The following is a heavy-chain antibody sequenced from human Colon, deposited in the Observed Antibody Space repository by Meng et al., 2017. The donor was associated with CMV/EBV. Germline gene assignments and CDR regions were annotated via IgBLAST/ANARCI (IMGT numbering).Heavy chain of an antibody. D-gene: IGHD4-11*01. J-gene: IGHJ4*02. CDR3: ARDRTTETGGLDY. Sequence: GESLKISCAASGFTFSDSGMNWVRQLPGKGLEWVSYIQSNSNNKYYADSVKGRFTISRDNSENSLYLQMNDLRVDDTAVYYCARDRTTETGGLDYWGQGTLVTVSS. CDR2: IQSNSNNK. CDR1: GFTFSDSG. V-gene: IGHV3-48*04.